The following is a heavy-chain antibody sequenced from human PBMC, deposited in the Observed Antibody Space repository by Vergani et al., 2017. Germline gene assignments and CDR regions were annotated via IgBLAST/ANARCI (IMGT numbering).Heavy chain of an antibody. CDR1: GFTFSSYG. D-gene: IGHD4-17*01. J-gene: IGHJ6*02. V-gene: IGHV3-33*01. CDR3: ARVLYGDYPDYYYGMDV. CDR2: IWYDGSNK. Sequence: QVQLVESGGGVVQPGRSLRLSCAASGFTFSSYGMHWVRQAPGKGLEWVAVIWYDGSNKYYADSVKGRFTISIDNSKNTLYLQMNSLRAEDTAVYYCARVLYGDYPDYYYGMDVWGQGTTVTVSS.